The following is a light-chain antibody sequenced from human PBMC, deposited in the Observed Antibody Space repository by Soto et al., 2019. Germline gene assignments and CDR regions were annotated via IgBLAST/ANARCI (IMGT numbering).Light chain of an antibody. CDR1: QGISPY. CDR3: QQSYSIPYT. V-gene: IGKV1-39*01. CDR2: STS. Sequence: DIQMTQSPSSLSASVGDRVTITCRASQGISPYLNWYQQKPGKAPKLLIYSTSTLESGVPSRFSGSGGGTDFTLTISSLQPEDFATYYCQQSYSIPYTFGQGTKIEIK. J-gene: IGKJ2*01.